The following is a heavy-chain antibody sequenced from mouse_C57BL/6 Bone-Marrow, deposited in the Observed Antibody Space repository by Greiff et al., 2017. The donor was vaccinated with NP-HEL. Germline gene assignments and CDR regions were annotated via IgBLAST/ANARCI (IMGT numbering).Heavy chain of an antibody. CDR1: GFTFSSYG. J-gene: IGHJ4*01. Sequence: EVQLVESGGDLVKPGGSLKLSCAASGFTFSSYGMSWVRQTPDKRLEWVATISSGGSYTYYPDSVKGRFTISRDNAKNTLYLQMSSLKSEDTAMYYCARRGSFAMDYWGQGTSVTVSS. V-gene: IGHV5-6*01. CDR2: ISSGGSYT. CDR3: ARRGSFAMDY.